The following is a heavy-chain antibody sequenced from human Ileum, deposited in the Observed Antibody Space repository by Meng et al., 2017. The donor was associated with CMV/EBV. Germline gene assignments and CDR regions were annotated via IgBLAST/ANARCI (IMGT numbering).Heavy chain of an antibody. Sequence: VQLVETRAEVKKNGSSMDVACTSSGNTLSSDGFSCVRQAPGQGLEWMGGIIPMFGKNYHAQKFQGRVTISAEESTSTVYMELNSLRSEDTAVYYCAHFTSLDTGFDFWGQGTLVTVSS. CDR3: AHFTSLDTGFDF. V-gene: IGHV1-69*12. J-gene: IGHJ4*02. CDR1: GNTLSSDG. CDR2: IIPMFGKN. D-gene: IGHD5-18*01.